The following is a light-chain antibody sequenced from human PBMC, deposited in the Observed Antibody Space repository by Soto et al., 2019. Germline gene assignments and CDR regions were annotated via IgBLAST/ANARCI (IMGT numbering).Light chain of an antibody. Sequence: DIQMTQSASTLSASVGDRVTTTWRASQSISSWLAWYQQKPGKAPKLLIYDASSLESGVPSRFSGSGSGTEFTLTISSLKPDDFATYYCQQYNSWWTFGQGTKVDIK. J-gene: IGKJ1*01. CDR3: QQYNSWWT. CDR1: QSISSW. CDR2: DAS. V-gene: IGKV1-5*01.